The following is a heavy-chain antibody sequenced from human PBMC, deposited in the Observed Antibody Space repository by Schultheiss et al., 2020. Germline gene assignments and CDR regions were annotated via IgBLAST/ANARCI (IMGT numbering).Heavy chain of an antibody. CDR3: ARDRGFRKTPYYFDY. CDR1: GGSISSSNW. D-gene: IGHD2-15*01. V-gene: IGHV4-4*02. J-gene: IGHJ4*02. CDR2: INHSGST. Sequence: SETLSLTCAVSGGSISSSNWWSWVRQPPGKGLEWIGEINHSGSTNYNPSLKSRVTISVDTSKNQFSLKLSSVTAADTAVYYCARDRGFRKTPYYFDYWGQGTLVTVYS.